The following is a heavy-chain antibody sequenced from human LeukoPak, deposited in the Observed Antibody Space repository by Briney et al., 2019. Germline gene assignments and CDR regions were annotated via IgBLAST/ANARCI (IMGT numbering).Heavy chain of an antibody. CDR2: FDPEDGET. J-gene: IGHJ4*02. CDR3: ATEPLINRSFDY. Sequence: ASVKVSCKASGYTFTSYYMHWVRQAPGKGLEWMGGFDPEDGETIYAQKFQGRVTMTEDTSTDTAYMELSSLRSEDTAVYYCATEPLINRSFDYWGQGTLVTVSS. D-gene: IGHD1-14*01. CDR1: GYTFTSYY. V-gene: IGHV1-24*01.